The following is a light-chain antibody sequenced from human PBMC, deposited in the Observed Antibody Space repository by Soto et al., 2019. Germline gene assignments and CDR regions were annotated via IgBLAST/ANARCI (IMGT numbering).Light chain of an antibody. V-gene: IGKV3-15*01. CDR3: QQYNNWLWT. CDR2: GAS. CDR1: QSVSSN. Sequence: EIVMTQSPATLSVSPGERATLSCRASQSVSSNLAWYQQKPGQAPKLLIYGASTRATGIPARFSGSVSGTEFTLTISSLQSEDFAVYYCQQYNNWLWTFGQGTKVDIK. J-gene: IGKJ1*01.